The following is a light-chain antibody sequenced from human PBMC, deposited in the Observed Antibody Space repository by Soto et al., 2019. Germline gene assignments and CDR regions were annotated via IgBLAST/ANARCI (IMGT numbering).Light chain of an antibody. CDR1: QGISSY. V-gene: IGKV1-8*01. CDR2: DDS. J-gene: IGKJ1*01. CDR3: QKYNSYSWT. Sequence: AIRMTQSPSSLSASTGDSVTITCRASQGISSYLAWYQQKTGKAPKILIYDDSSLESGVPSRFSGSGSGTEFNLTISRLQPDDFATYYCQKYNSYSWTCGQGTKVDIK.